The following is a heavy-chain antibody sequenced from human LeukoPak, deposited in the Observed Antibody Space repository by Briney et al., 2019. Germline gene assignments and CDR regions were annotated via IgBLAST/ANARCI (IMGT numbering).Heavy chain of an antibody. CDR3: ARDLGNWGWNDF. Sequence: QPGGSLRLSCAASGFTFSSYVMHWVRQAPGKGLEWVAVIWYDGFNKYYADSVKGRFTISRDNSKNTLYLHMNSLRAEDTAVYYCARDLGNWGWNDFWGQGTLVTVSS. D-gene: IGHD7-27*01. CDR2: IWYDGFNK. J-gene: IGHJ4*02. CDR1: GFTFSSYV. V-gene: IGHV3-33*01.